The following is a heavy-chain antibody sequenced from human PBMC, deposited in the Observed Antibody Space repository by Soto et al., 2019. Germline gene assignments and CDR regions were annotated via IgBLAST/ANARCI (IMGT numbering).Heavy chain of an antibody. CDR3: ARDSSMIVPIGFDP. D-gene: IGHD3-22*01. V-gene: IGHV3-21*01. CDR1: GFTFSSYS. CDR2: ISSSSSYI. J-gene: IGHJ5*02. Sequence: VGSLRLSCAASGFTFSSYSMNWVRQAPGKGLEWVSSISSSSSYIYYADSVKGRFTISRDNAKNSLYLQMNSLRAEDTAVYYCARDSSMIVPIGFDPCGQGTLVTVSS.